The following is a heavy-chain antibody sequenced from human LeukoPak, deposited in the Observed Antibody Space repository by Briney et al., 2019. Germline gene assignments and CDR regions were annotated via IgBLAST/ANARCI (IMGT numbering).Heavy chain of an antibody. CDR2: IFSSGST. D-gene: IGHD3-3*01. V-gene: IGHV4-4*07. CDR1: GGSISSYY. Sequence: SETLSLTCTVSGGSISSYYWSWIRQPAGKGLEWIGRIFSSGSTNYNPSLKSRVTMSVDTSKNQFSLKLSSVTAADTAVYYCARDGDYYYYYGMDVWGQGTTVTVSS. J-gene: IGHJ6*02. CDR3: ARDGDYYYYYGMDV.